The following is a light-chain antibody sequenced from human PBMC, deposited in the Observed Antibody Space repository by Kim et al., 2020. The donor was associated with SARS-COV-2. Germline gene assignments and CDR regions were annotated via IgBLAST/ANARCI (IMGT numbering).Light chain of an antibody. V-gene: IGKV1-27*01. CDR2: AAS. CDR3: QKCDSAPWT. CDR1: QDISNY. Sequence: ASVGYRVDISCRASQDISNYLAWFQLKPGKAPKLLIYAASALQPGVPARFSGSGSGTDFTLTVTSLQPEDVATYYCQKCDSAPWTFGQGTKVDIK. J-gene: IGKJ1*01.